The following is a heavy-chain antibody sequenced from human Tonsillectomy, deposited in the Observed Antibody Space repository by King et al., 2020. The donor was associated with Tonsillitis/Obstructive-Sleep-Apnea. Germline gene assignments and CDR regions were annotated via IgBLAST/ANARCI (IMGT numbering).Heavy chain of an antibody. Sequence: VQLVESGGGLVQPGGSLRLSCAASGFTFSSYSMNWVRQAPGKGLEWGSYISRSSSTIYYADSVKGRFTISRDNAKNSLYLQMNSLRDEDTAVYYCARDRILRGPNDYWGQGTLVTVSS. J-gene: IGHJ4*02. CDR2: ISRSSSTI. CDR1: GFTFSSYS. V-gene: IGHV3-48*02. D-gene: IGHD2-15*01. CDR3: ARDRILRGPNDY.